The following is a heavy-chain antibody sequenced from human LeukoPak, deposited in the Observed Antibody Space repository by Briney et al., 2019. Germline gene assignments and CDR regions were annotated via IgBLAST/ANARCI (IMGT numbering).Heavy chain of an antibody. CDR2: ISGSGGST. J-gene: IGHJ4*02. CDR1: GFTLSSYV. Sequence: PGGSLRLSCAASGFTLSSYVMSWVRQAPGKGLEWVSAISGSGGSTYYADSVKGRFTISRDNSKNTLYLQMNSLRAEDTAVYYCAKSPDSSGYYPDCFDYWGQGTLVTVSS. V-gene: IGHV3-23*01. D-gene: IGHD3-22*01. CDR3: AKSPDSSGYYPDCFDY.